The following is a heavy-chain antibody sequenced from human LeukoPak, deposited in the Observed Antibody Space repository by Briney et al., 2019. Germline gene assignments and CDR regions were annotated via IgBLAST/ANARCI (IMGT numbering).Heavy chain of an antibody. V-gene: IGHV4-34*12. Sequence: PSETLSLTCAVYGGSFSGYYWSWIRQPQGRGWGGLWEIIHSGSTNYNPSLKSRVTISVDTSKNQFSLKLSSVTAAVTAVYYCSRVDSLASSSWYPFFDYWGQGTLVTVSS. CDR1: GGSFSGYY. D-gene: IGHD6-13*01. J-gene: IGHJ4*02. CDR2: IIHSGST. CDR3: SRVDSLASSSWYPFFDY.